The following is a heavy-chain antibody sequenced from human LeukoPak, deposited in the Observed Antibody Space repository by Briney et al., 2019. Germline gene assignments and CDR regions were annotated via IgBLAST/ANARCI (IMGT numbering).Heavy chain of an antibody. CDR1: GYSISSGYY. V-gene: IGHV4-38-2*01. CDR3: ARRLIVVVPAARRDNWFDP. Sequence: KPSETLSLTCAVSGYSISSGYYWGWIRQPPGKGLEWTGSVYHSGSTYYNPSLKSRVTISVDTSKNQFSLKLSSVTAADTAVYHCARRLIVVVPAARRDNWFDPWGQGTLVTVSS. CDR2: VYHSGST. J-gene: IGHJ5*02. D-gene: IGHD2-2*01.